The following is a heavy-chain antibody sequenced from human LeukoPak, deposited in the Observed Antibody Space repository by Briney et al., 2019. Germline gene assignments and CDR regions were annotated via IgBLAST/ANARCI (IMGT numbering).Heavy chain of an antibody. CDR1: GFTFSSYA. D-gene: IGHD6-13*01. Sequence: GGSLRLSCAVSGFTFSSYAMSWVRQAPGKGLECVSIISGGGGIIYYADSVKGRFTISRDNSKNTVYLQMNSLKTEDTAVYYCTGPYSSSAGYWGQGTLVTVSS. J-gene: IGHJ4*02. CDR2: ISGGGGII. V-gene: IGHV3-23*01. CDR3: TGPYSSSAGY.